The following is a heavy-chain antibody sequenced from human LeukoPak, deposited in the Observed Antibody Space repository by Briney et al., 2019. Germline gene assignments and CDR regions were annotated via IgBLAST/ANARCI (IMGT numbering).Heavy chain of an antibody. Sequence: DSVKGRFTISRDNAKNSLYLQMNSLRAEDTAVYYCARTPPLSGSYFDYWGQGTLVTVSS. V-gene: IGHV3-7*01. D-gene: IGHD3-10*01. CDR3: ARTPPLSGSYFDY. J-gene: IGHJ4*02.